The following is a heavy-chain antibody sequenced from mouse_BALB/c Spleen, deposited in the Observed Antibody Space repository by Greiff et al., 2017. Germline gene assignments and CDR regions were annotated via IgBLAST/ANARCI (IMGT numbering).Heavy chain of an antibody. D-gene: IGHD2-10*01. CDR3: ARAYYGNARAMDY. Sequence: EVQGVESGGGLVKPGGSLKLSCAASGFTFSSYAMSWVRQSPEKRLEWVAEISSGGSYTYYPDTVTGRFTISRDNAKNTLYLEMSSLRSEDTAMYYCARAYYGNARAMDYWGQGTSVTVSS. V-gene: IGHV5-9-4*01. J-gene: IGHJ4*01. CDR1: GFTFSSYA. CDR2: ISSGGSYT.